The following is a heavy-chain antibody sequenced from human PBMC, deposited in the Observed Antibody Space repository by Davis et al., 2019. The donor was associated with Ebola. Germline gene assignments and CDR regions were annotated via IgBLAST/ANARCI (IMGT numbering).Heavy chain of an antibody. V-gene: IGHV4-34*01. CDR3: ASRGYSGYDENEGWFDP. D-gene: IGHD5-12*01. CDR2: INHSGST. Sequence: MPSETLSLTCDVYGGSFTGYYWSWIRQPPGKGLEWIGEINHSGSTHYNPSLKSRVTISVDKSKNQFSLKLSSVTAADTAVYYCASRGYSGYDENEGWFDPWGQGTLVTVSS. CDR1: GGSFTGYY. J-gene: IGHJ5*02.